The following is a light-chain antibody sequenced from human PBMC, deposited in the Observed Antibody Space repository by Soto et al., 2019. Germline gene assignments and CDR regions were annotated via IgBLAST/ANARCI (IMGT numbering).Light chain of an antibody. J-gene: IGLJ1*01. CDR3: CSYTTSNTRQIV. CDR1: SSDVGGYNY. Sequence: QSALTQPASVSGSPGQSITISCTGTSSDVGGYNYVSWYQHHPGKAPKLMFYDVSNRPSGVSNRFSGSKSGNTASLTISGLQPEDEADYYCCSYTTSNTRQIVFGTGTRSPS. V-gene: IGLV2-14*03. CDR2: DVS.